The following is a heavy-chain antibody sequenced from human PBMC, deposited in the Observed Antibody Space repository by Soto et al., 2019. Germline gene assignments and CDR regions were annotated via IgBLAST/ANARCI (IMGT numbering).Heavy chain of an antibody. V-gene: IGHV4-39*01. D-gene: IGHD6-13*01. CDR1: GGSISSSSYY. J-gene: IGHJ5*02. CDR3: ARRVAAAGISFDP. Sequence: QLQLQESGPGLVKPSETLSLTCTVSGGSISSSSYYWGWIRQPPGKGLEWIGSIYYSGSTYYNPSLKSRVTISVDTSKNQFSLKLSSVTAADTAVYYCARRVAAAGISFDPWGQGTLVTVSS. CDR2: IYYSGST.